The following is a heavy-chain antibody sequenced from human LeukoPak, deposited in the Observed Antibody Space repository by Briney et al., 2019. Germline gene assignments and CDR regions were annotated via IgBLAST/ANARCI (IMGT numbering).Heavy chain of an antibody. CDR2: ISYDGSNK. CDR3: AKDYLPSDYYVSSGYFDY. Sequence: PGRSLRLSCAASGFTFSSYGMHWVRQAPGKGLEWVAVISYDGSNKYYADSVKGRFTISRDNSKNTLYLQMNSLRAEDTAVYYCAKDYLPSDYYVSSGYFDYWGQGTLVTVSS. J-gene: IGHJ4*02. CDR1: GFTFSSYG. D-gene: IGHD3-22*01. V-gene: IGHV3-30*18.